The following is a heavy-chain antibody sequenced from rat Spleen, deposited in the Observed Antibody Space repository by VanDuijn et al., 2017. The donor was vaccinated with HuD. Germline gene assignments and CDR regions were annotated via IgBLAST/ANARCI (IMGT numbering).Heavy chain of an antibody. J-gene: IGHJ1*01. CDR3: TRAGYLRDWYFDF. D-gene: IGHD2-2*01. Sequence: EVQLVESGGGLVQPGRSLKLSCAASGFNFNEYWMGWVRQAPGKGLEWVASITNTGNSIYYLDSVKGRFTVSRDNAQNTLYLQMDSLRSEDTATYYCTRAGYLRDWYFDFWGPGTMVTVSS. CDR2: ITNTGNSI. CDR1: GFNFNEYW. V-gene: IGHV5-31*01.